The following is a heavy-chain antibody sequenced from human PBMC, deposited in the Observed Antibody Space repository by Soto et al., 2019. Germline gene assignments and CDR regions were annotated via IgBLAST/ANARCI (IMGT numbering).Heavy chain of an antibody. CDR1: GYPFTTYY. CDR2: IDPRSGGT. D-gene: IGHD3-10*01. Sequence: HVQLVQSGTEVKKPGASVRVSCMVSGYPFTTYYIHWVRQAPGQGLEWMGWIDPRSGGTVYEQKFQGRVTMNRDTSISTVYMDLSGLTSDETALYYCATDDYGIFPYWGQGSLVTVSS. V-gene: IGHV1-2*02. CDR3: ATDDYGIFPY. J-gene: IGHJ4*02.